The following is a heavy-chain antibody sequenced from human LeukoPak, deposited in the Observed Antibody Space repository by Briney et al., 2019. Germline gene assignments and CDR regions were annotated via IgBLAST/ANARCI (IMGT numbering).Heavy chain of an antibody. V-gene: IGHV3-15*01. CDR2: IKSKTDGGTT. Sequence: GGSLRLSCAASGFTFSNAWMSWVRQAPGKGLEWVGRIKSKTDGGTTDYAAPVKGGFTISRDDSKNTLYLQMNSLKTEDTAVYYCTTSWMVRGVIVHFDYWGQGTLVTVSS. J-gene: IGHJ4*02. CDR1: GFTFSNAW. D-gene: IGHD3-10*01. CDR3: TTSWMVRGVIVHFDY.